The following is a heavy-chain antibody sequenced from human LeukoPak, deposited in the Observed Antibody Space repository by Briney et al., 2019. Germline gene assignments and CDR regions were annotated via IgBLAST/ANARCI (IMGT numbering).Heavy chain of an antibody. V-gene: IGHV3-23*01. CDR2: ISNNGGYT. D-gene: IGHD1-26*01. CDR1: GFTFSSSA. Sequence: GGSLRLSCAASGFTFSSSAMSWVRQAPGKGLEWVSAISNNGGYTYYADSVQGRFTISRDNSKSTLCLQMNSLRAEDTAVYYCYSGSYYWGQGTLVTVSS. J-gene: IGHJ4*02. CDR3: YSGSYY.